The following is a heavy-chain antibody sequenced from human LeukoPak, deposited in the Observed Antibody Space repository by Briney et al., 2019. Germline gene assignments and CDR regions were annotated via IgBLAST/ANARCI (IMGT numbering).Heavy chain of an antibody. J-gene: IGHJ4*02. CDR3: TRDILTGYHKYFDY. CDR2: IWYDASNK. CDR1: GFSFGGYG. D-gene: IGHD3-9*01. Sequence: GGSLRLSCAASGFSFGGYGMHWVRQAPGKGLEWVAHIWYDASNKQYADSVKGRFTTSRDNSKNMLYLEMNNLRVEDTAVYYSTRDILTGYHKYFDYWGQGTLVTVS. V-gene: IGHV3-33*01.